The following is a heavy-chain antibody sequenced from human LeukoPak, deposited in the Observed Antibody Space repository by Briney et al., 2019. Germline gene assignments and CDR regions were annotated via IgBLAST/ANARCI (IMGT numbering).Heavy chain of an antibody. CDR2: IYYSGST. D-gene: IGHD6-19*01. V-gene: IGHV4-59*01. Sequence: PSETLSLTCTVSGGSISSYYWSWIRQPPGKGLEWIGYIYYSGSTNYNPSLKSRVTISVDTSKNQFSLKLSSVAAADTAVYYCAREVYSSGWYDYWGQGTLVTVSS. CDR1: GGSISSYY. J-gene: IGHJ4*02. CDR3: AREVYSSGWYDY.